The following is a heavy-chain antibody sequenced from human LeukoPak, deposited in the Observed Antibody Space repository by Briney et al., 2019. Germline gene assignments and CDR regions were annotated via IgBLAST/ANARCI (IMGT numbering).Heavy chain of an antibody. D-gene: IGHD1-26*01. CDR1: GFTFSNYA. CDR2: ISATGGSK. V-gene: IGHV3-23*01. CDR3: AKDSGSYRVDDAFDI. Sequence: PGGSLRLSCAASGFTFSNYAMAWVRQAPGKGLAWVSSISATGGSKSYADSVKAGISISRDNSKNTLYLQMNSLRAEDTAVYYCAKDSGSYRVDDAFDIWGQGTMVTVSS. J-gene: IGHJ3*02.